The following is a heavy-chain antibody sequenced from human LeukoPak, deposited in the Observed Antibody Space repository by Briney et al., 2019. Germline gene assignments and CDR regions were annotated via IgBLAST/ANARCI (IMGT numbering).Heavy chain of an antibody. J-gene: IGHJ4*02. CDR1: GFTFSSYS. Sequence: GGSLRLSCAASGFTFSSYSMSWVRQAPGKGLEWVSYISTSSSVIYYADSVKGRFTISRDNAKNSLYLQMNSLRDDETAVYYCVRAPYGDYAEDFDYWGQGNLVTVSS. CDR3: VRAPYGDYAEDFDY. CDR2: ISTSSSVI. V-gene: IGHV3-48*02. D-gene: IGHD4-17*01.